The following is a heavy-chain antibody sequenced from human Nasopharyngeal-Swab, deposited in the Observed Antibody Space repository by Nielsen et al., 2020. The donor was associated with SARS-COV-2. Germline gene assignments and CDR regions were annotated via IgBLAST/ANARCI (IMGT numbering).Heavy chain of an antibody. CDR1: GYTLTELS. CDR3: ASPYCSNGVCYSRAGFDS. Sequence: ASVKVSCKVSGYTLTELSMHWVRQAPGKGLEWMGGFDPEDGETIYAQKFQGRVTMTEDASTDTAYMELSSLRSEDTAVYYCASPYCSNGVCYSRAGFDSWGQGSLVTVSS. CDR2: FDPEDGET. J-gene: IGHJ4*02. V-gene: IGHV1-24*01. D-gene: IGHD2-8*01.